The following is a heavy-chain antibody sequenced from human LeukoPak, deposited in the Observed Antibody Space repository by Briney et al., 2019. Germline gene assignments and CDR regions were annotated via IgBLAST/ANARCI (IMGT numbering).Heavy chain of an antibody. CDR1: GGSISSGGYY. CDR3: ARLLKPYSSSGKGLD. CDR2: IYYSGST. Sequence: PSETLSLTCTVSGGSISSGGYYWSRIRQHPGKGLEWIGYIYYSGSTYYNPSLKSRVTISVDTSKNQFSLKLSSVTAADTAVYYCARLLKPYSSSGKGLDWGQGTLVTVSS. V-gene: IGHV4-31*03. D-gene: IGHD6-13*01. J-gene: IGHJ4*02.